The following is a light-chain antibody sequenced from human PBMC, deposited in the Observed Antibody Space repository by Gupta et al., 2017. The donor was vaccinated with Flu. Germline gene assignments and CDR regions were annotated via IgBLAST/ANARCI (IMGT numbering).Light chain of an antibody. CDR2: AAS. CDR3: QQSYSTLRA. J-gene: IGKJ3*01. V-gene: IGKV1-39*01. Sequence: PSSLSSSVGDRVTITCRASQSISSYLNWYQQKPGKAPKLLIYAASSLQSGVPARFSGSGSGTDFTLTISSLQPEDFAAYYCQQSYSTLRAFGHGTKVDIK. CDR1: QSISSY.